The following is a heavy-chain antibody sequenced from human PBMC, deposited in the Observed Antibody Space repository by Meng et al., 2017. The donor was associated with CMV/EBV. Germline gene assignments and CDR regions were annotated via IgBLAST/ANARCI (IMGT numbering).Heavy chain of an antibody. CDR1: GGSISSYY. D-gene: IGHD2-15*01. CDR2: IYYSGST. CDR3: ARGGGICSGGSCYPRGEEGRDG. J-gene: IGHJ6*03. V-gene: IGHV4-59*01. Sequence: SETLSLTCTVSGGSISSYYWSWIRQPPGKGLEWIGYIYYSGSTNYNPSLKSRVTISVDTSKNQFSLKLSSVTAADTAVYYCARGGGICSGGSCYPRGEEGRDGGGKG.